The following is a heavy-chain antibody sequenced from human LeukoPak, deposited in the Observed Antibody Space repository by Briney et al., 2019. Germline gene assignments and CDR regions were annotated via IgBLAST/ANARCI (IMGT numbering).Heavy chain of an antibody. Sequence: PGGSLRLSCAASGFTFSTYAMHWVRQAPGKGLEWVAVSSFDGSNKFYADSVKGRFSISRDNSKNTMHLQINSLRTDDTAVYYCARGRRYELGIFRSMDVWGKGTTVTVSS. V-gene: IGHV3-30*04. CDR3: ARGRRYELGIFRSMDV. CDR1: GFTFSTYA. J-gene: IGHJ6*03. CDR2: SSFDGSNK. D-gene: IGHD3-3*02.